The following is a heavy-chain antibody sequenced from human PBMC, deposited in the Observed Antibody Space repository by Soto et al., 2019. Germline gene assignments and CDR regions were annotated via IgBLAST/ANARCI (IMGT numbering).Heavy chain of an antibody. Sequence: EVQLLESGGGLVQPGGSLRLSCAASGFTFSSYAMSWVRQAPGKGLEWVSAISGSGGSTYYADSVKGRFTISRDNSKNTLYLQMNSLRAEDTAVYYCAKDLTGGYSYGYPFDYWGQGTLVPVSS. D-gene: IGHD5-18*01. CDR1: GFTFSSYA. J-gene: IGHJ4*02. CDR3: AKDLTGGYSYGYPFDY. V-gene: IGHV3-23*01. CDR2: ISGSGGST.